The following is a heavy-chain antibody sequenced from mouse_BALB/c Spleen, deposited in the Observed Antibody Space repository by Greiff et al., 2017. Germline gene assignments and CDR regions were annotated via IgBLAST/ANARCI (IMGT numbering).Heavy chain of an antibody. CDR2: ISSGGST. V-gene: IGHV5-6-5*01. J-gene: IGHJ1*01. CDR1: GFTFSSYA. CDR3: ARGLYYYGSSYDWYFDV. Sequence: EVMLVESGGGLVKPGGSLKLSCAASGFTFSSYAMSWVRQTPEKRLEWVASISSGGSTYYPDSVKGRFTISRDNARNILYLQMSSLRSEDTAMYYCARGLYYYGSSYDWYFDVWGAGTTVTVSS. D-gene: IGHD1-1*01.